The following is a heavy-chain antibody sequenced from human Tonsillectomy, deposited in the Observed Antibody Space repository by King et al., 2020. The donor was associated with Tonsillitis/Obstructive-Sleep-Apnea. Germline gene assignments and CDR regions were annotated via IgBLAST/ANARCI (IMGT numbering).Heavy chain of an antibody. CDR3: ARDHPPYSSSWLYSSGWYYYYYYYMDV. J-gene: IGHJ6*03. CDR2: ISSSGSTI. CDR1: GFTFSSYE. V-gene: IGHV3-48*03. D-gene: IGHD6-13*01. Sequence: VQLVESGGGLVQPGGSLRLSCAASGFTFSSYEMNWVRQAPGKGLEWVSYISSSGSTIYYADSVKGRFTISRDNAKNSLYLQMYSLRAEDTAVYYCARDHPPYSSSWLYSSGWYYYYYYYMDVWGKGTTVTVSS.